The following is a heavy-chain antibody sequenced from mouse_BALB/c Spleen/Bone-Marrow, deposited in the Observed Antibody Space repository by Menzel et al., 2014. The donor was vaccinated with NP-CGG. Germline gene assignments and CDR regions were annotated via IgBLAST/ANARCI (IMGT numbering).Heavy chain of an antibody. D-gene: IGHD2-13*01. J-gene: IGHJ2*01. Sequence: QVQLKQSGADLVKPGASVKLSCKASGYTFTSYWMHWVKQRPGQGLEWIGEIDPSDSYTNYNQKFKGKATLTVDKSSSAAYMQVGGPTCEDSAVYYCARGLYGDSVYWGEGTTLAVSS. CDR3: ARGLYGDSVY. CDR2: IDPSDSYT. CDR1: GYTFTSYW. V-gene: IGHV1-69*02.